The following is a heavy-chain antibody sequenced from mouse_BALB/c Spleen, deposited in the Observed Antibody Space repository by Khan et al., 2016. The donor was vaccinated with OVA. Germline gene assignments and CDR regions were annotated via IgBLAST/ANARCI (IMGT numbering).Heavy chain of an antibody. CDR2: IDPSTDYT. J-gene: IGHJ3*01. Sequence: VQLQESGAELAKPGASVKMSCKASGYTFTSYWMHWVKQRPGQGLEWIGYIDPSTDYTEYNQKFRDKATLTVDKSSTTVYMQLTSLTSEDSAVDYGVNHGSSSAWFTYWGQGTLVTVSA. CDR1: GYTFTSYW. D-gene: IGHD1-1*01. V-gene: IGHV1-7*01. CDR3: VNHGSSSAWFTY.